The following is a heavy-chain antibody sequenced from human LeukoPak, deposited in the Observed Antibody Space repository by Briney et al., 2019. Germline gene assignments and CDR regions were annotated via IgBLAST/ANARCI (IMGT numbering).Heavy chain of an antibody. CDR1: GFTFNTYG. CDR3: AKGSVQERVQYYYYYYYMDV. Sequence: PGGSLRLSCAASGFTFNTYGMNWVRQAPGKGLEWLSYIGPGPSHTYYADSVRGRFVISRDDAKSSLYLQMNSLRAEDTAVYYCAKGSVQERVQYYYYYYYMDVWGKGTTVTVSS. D-gene: IGHD4-11*01. V-gene: IGHV3-21*01. J-gene: IGHJ6*03. CDR2: IGPGPSHT.